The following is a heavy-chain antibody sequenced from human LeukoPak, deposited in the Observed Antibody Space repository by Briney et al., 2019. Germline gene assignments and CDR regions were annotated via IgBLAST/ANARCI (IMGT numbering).Heavy chain of an antibody. CDR2: INSAGNTT. Sequence: GGSLRLSCAASGFTFSGYWMHWVRQAPGKGLVWVSRINSAGNTTNYADSEKGRFTISRDNAKNTLYLQMNSLRAEDTAVYYCWVPATAGEGDYWGQGTLVTVSS. CDR3: WVPATAGEGDY. V-gene: IGHV3-74*01. J-gene: IGHJ4*02. CDR1: GFTFSGYW. D-gene: IGHD2-2*01.